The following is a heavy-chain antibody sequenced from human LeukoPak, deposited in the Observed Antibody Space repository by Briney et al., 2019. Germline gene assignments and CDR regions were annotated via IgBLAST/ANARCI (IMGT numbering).Heavy chain of an antibody. J-gene: IGHJ4*02. CDR2: ISGSGAST. V-gene: IGHV3-23*01. Sequence: DPGGSLRLSCLTSGFTLSTNAMSWVRQAPGKGLEWISGISGSGASTYYADSVKGRFTISRDDSRNTLYLQMNSLRGDDTAVYYCAKDVGKWESLHFFDYWGQGTLVTVSS. D-gene: IGHD1-26*01. CDR1: GFTLSTNA. CDR3: AKDVGKWESLHFFDY.